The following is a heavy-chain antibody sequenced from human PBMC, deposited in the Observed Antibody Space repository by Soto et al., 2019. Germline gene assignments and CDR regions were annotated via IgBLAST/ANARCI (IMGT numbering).Heavy chain of an antibody. CDR2: ITSNGDST. J-gene: IGHJ4*02. CDR1: GLILSNYV. Sequence: GGSLRLSCSASGLILSNYVIHWVRQAPGKGLQFVSAITSNGDSTYYADSVKGRFTISRDISKNTVFLQMNSLRVEDTAVYYCARDLGLGYNSTFDYWGQGTLVTVSS. D-gene: IGHD1-1*01. CDR3: ARDLGLGYNSTFDY. V-gene: IGHV3-64*04.